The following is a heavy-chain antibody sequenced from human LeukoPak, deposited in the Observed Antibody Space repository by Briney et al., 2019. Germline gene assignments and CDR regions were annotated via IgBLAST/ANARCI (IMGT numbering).Heavy chain of an antibody. CDR2: INPSGGST. D-gene: IGHD2-15*01. CDR3: ARDPGYCSGGSCPRYYYYYYGMDV. V-gene: IGHV1-46*01. CDR1: GYTFTSYY. J-gene: IGHJ6*02. Sequence: GASVKVSCKASGYTFTSYYMHWVRQAPGQGLERMGIINPSGGSTSYAQKFQGRVTMTRDTSMSTVYMELSSLRSEDTAVYYCARDPGYCSGGSCPRYYYYYYGMDVWGQGTTVTVSS.